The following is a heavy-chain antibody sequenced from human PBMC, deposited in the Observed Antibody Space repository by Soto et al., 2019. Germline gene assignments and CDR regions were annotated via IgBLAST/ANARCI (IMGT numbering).Heavy chain of an antibody. Sequence: ASVKVSCKASGYTFTGYYMHWVRQAPGQGLEWMGWINPNSGGTNYAQKFQGWVTMTRDTSISTAYMELSRLRSDDTAVYYCARFAHSSDSFDWSPYYFAYSGQGTLVTGSS. J-gene: IGHJ4*02. CDR2: INPNSGGT. D-gene: IGHD3-9*01. V-gene: IGHV1-2*04. CDR3: ARFAHSSDSFDWSPYYFAY. CDR1: GYTFTGYY.